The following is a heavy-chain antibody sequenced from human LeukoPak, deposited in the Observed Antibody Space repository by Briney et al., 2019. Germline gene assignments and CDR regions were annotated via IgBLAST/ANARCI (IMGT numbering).Heavy chain of an antibody. Sequence: ASVNVSCKASGYTLTDYYLHWVRQAPGQGLEWMGWINPNSGGTNYAQNFQGRVTMTRDTSISTAYMEVTRLRSDDTAVYFCARGRIPPYFDYWGQGTLVTVSS. CDR2: INPNSGGT. J-gene: IGHJ4*02. CDR3: ARGRIPPYFDY. CDR1: GYTLTDYY. D-gene: IGHD5-18*01. V-gene: IGHV1-2*02.